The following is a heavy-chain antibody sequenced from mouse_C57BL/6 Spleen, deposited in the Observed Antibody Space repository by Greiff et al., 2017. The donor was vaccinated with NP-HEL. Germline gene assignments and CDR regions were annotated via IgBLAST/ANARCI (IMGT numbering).Heavy chain of an antibody. CDR1: GFSFNTYA. V-gene: IGHV10-1*01. CDR2: IRSESNNYAT. Sequence: EVQLVESGGGLVQPKGSLKLSCAASGFSFNTYAMNWVRQAPGKGLEWVARIRSESNNYATYYADSVKDRFTISRDDSESMLYLQMNNLKTEDTAMYYCVRRGGNNAMDYWGQGTSVTVSS. D-gene: IGHD2-1*01. CDR3: VRRGGNNAMDY. J-gene: IGHJ4*01.